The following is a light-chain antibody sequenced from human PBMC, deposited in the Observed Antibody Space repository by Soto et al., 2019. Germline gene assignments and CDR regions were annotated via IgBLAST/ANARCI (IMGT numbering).Light chain of an antibody. CDR2: EIN. CDR3: SSFAGSNDFPYV. CDR1: SSDVGAYDY. Sequence: QSVLTQPPSASGSRGQSVTISCTGTSSDVGAYDYVSWYQQHPGKAPKLMIYEINKRPSGVPDRFSGSKSGNTASLTVSGLQAEDEAGHYCSSFAGSNDFPYVFGTGTKLTVL. V-gene: IGLV2-8*01. J-gene: IGLJ1*01.